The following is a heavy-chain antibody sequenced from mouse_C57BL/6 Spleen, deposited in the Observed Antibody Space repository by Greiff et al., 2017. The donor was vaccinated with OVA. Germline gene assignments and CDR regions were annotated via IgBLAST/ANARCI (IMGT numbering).Heavy chain of an antibody. D-gene: IGHD1-1*01. Sequence: QVQLQQPGAELVKPGASVKLSCKASGYTFTSYWMHWVKQRPGQGLEWIGMIHPNSGSTNYNEKFKSKATLTVDKSSSTANMQLSSLTSEDSAVYYCARSEITTVVDYWGQGTTLTVSS. CDR3: ARSEITTVVDY. V-gene: IGHV1-64*01. J-gene: IGHJ2*01. CDR1: GYTFTSYW. CDR2: IHPNSGST.